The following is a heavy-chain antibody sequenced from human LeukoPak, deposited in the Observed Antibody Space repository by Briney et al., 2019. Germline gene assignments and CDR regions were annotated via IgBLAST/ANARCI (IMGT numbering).Heavy chain of an antibody. CDR2: ISRGGGST. Sequence: GGSLRLSCGASGFTFNSEWMSWVRQAPGKGLEWVSGISRGGGSTYYADSVKGRFTISRDTSIDTLYLQMNSLRADDTAVYYCAKEVRPNDYWGQGTLVTVSS. CDR3: AKEVRPNDY. V-gene: IGHV3-23*01. D-gene: IGHD1-1*01. CDR1: GFTFNSEW. J-gene: IGHJ4*02.